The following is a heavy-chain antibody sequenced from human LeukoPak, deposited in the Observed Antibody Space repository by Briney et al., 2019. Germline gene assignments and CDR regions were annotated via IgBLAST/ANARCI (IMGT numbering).Heavy chain of an antibody. D-gene: IGHD5-12*01. CDR2: IWYDGSNK. CDR3: ARRYDYQPFDY. V-gene: IGHV3-33*01. Sequence: PGGSLRLSCAASGFTFSSYGMHWVRQAPGKGLEWVAVIWYDGSNKYYADSVKGRFTISRHNSKNTLYLQMNSLRAEDTAVYYCARRYDYQPFDYWGQGTLVTVSS. CDR1: GFTFSSYG. J-gene: IGHJ4*02.